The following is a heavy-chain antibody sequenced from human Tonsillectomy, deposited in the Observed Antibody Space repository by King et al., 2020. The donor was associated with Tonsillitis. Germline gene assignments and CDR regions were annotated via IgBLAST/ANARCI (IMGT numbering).Heavy chain of an antibody. D-gene: IGHD3-22*01. CDR2: IKSKTDGGTT. V-gene: IGHV3-15*01. CDR3: TTDLAYSFDYSGDYTDPRVEYSQH. J-gene: IGHJ1*01. Sequence: VQLVQSGGGLVKPGGSLRLSCAASGFTFSNAWMSWVRQAPGKGLEWVGRIKSKTDGGTTDYAAPVKGRFTISRDDSKNTLYLQMNSLKTEDTAVYYCTTDLAYSFDYSGDYTDPRVEYSQHWGQGTLVTVSS. CDR1: GFTFSNAW.